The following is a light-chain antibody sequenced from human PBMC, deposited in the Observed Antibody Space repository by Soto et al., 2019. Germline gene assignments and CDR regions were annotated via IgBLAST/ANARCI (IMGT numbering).Light chain of an antibody. V-gene: IGKV3-20*01. CDR2: GAS. Sequence: EIVLTQSPGTLSLSPGERATLSCRASQSLTSDYLAWYQQKPGQSPRLLIHGASSRATGIPDRFSGSGSGTDFTLTISRLEPEDSAVYYCQQSGRPFGQGTKVDIK. J-gene: IGKJ1*01. CDR1: QSLTSDY. CDR3: QQSGRP.